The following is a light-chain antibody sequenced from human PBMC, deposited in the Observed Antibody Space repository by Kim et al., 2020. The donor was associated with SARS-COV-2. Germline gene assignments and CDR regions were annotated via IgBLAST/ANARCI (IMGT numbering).Light chain of an antibody. CDR1: SPNIVANT. CDR2: SDN. Sequence: GQRVTTPCYGSSPNIVANTANWYHQLPGTAPKLLIHSDNQRPSGVPDRFSGSKSGTAASLAIRGLQSEDEGDYYCAAWDDSLNVVLFGGGTQLTVL. V-gene: IGLV1-44*01. CDR3: AAWDDSLNVVL. J-gene: IGLJ2*01.